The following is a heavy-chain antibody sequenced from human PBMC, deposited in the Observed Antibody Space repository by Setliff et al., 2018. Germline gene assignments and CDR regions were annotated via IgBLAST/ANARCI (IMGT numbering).Heavy chain of an antibody. D-gene: IGHD2-2*01. CDR3: ARGKKPHLWPLPTSIYYYYYMDV. V-gene: IGHV1-8*01. CDR2: MNPNSGNT. Sequence: GASVKVSCKASGYTFTSYDINWVRQATGQGLEWMGWMNPNSGNTGYAQKFQGRVTMTRNTSISTAYMELSSLRSEDTAVYYCARGKKPHLWPLPTSIYYYYYMDVWGKGTTVTVSS. J-gene: IGHJ6*03. CDR1: GYTFTSYD.